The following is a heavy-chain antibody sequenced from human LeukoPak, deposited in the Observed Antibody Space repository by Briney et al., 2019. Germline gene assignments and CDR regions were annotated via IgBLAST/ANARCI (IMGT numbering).Heavy chain of an antibody. V-gene: IGHV3-30*02. Sequence: GGSLILSCAASGFTFSSYGMHWVRQAPGKGLEWVAFIRYDGSNKYYADSVKGRFTISRDNSKNTLYLQMNSLRAEDTAVYYCAKEKGDYASDWFDPWGQGTLVTVSS. D-gene: IGHD4-17*01. CDR2: IRYDGSNK. J-gene: IGHJ5*02. CDR3: AKEKGDYASDWFDP. CDR1: GFTFSSYG.